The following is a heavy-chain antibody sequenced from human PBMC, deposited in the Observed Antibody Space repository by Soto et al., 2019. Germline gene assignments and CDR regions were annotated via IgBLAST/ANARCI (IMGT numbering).Heavy chain of an antibody. CDR2: ISYDGSNK. CDR1: GFTFSSYA. V-gene: IGHV3-30*01. D-gene: IGHD3-10*01. CDR3: ARGHTAYYYAPTVTYGMDV. Sequence: GGSLRLSCAASGFTFSSYAMHWVRQAPGKGLEWVAVISYDGSNKYYADSVKGRFTISRDNSKNTLYLQMNSLRAEDTAVYYCARGHTAYYYAPTVTYGMDVWGQGTTVTVS. J-gene: IGHJ6*02.